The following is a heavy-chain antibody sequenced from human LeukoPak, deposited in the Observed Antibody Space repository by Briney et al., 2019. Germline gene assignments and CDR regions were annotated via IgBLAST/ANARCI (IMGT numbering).Heavy chain of an antibody. V-gene: IGHV4-38-2*01. CDR1: GFPFSNVW. Sequence: GSLRLSCAASGFPFSNVWMSWVRQAPGKGLEWIGSIYHSGSTYYNPSLKSRVTISVDTSKNQFSLKLSSVTAADTAVYYCASRNTVVPAADYYYYMDVWGKGTTVTVSS. J-gene: IGHJ6*03. CDR3: ASRNTVVPAADYYYYMDV. CDR2: IYHSGST. D-gene: IGHD2-2*01.